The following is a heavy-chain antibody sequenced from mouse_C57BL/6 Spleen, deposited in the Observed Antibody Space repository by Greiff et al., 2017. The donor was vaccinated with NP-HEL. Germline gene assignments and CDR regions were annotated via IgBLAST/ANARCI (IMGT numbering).Heavy chain of an antibody. D-gene: IGHD1-1*01. CDR2: IYPGDGDT. V-gene: IGHV1-82*01. CDR3: AREGKFTTGVADD. J-gene: IGHJ2*01. Sequence: QVQLQQSGPELVKPGASVKISCKASGYAFSSSWMNWVKQRPGKGLEWIGRIYPGDGDTNYNGKFKGKATLTADKSSSTAYMQLSSLTSEDSAVDFCAREGKFTTGVADDWGQGTTLTVSS. CDR1: GYAFSSSW.